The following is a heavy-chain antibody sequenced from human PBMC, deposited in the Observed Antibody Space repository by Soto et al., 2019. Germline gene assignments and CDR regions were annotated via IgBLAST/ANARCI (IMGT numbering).Heavy chain of an antibody. V-gene: IGHV1-69*06. CDR2: IIPISTTT. CDR3: ARVAGYYDAMDV. CDR1: GGTFSSYA. D-gene: IGHD6-19*01. J-gene: IGHJ6*02. Sequence: QVQLVQSGAEVQKPGFSVKVSCKASGGTFSSYAITWVRQAPGQGLEWMGGIIPISTTTDYAQKFQGRVTITADKSTSTAFLELSRLTSEDTDVYYCARVAGYYDAMDVWGQGTTVTVSS.